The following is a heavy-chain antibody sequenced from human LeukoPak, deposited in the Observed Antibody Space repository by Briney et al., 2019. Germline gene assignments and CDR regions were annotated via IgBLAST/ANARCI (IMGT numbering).Heavy chain of an antibody. CDR3: ARGEYMWFDP. D-gene: IGHD2/OR15-2a*01. Sequence: GGSLRLSCGASGFTFSTYWMSWVREAPGKGLEWVANIKRDGSDKYYVDSVKGQFTISRDNAKNSLYLQMNSLRAEDTAVYYCARGEYMWFDPWGQGTLVTVSS. CDR1: GFTFSTYW. J-gene: IGHJ5*02. CDR2: IKRDGSDK. V-gene: IGHV3-7*01.